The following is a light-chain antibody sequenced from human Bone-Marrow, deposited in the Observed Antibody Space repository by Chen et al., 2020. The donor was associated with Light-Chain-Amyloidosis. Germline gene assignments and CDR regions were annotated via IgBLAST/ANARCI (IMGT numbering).Light chain of an antibody. CDR1: SGSIATNY. V-gene: IGLV6-57*01. CDR2: EDD. CDR3: QSYQGSSQGV. J-gene: IGLJ3*02. Sequence: NFMLSQTHSVSDSPGKTVLISCTRSSGSIATNYVQWYQQRPGSSPTTVIYEDDQRPSGVPDRFSGSIDRSSNSASLTISGLKTEDEADYYCQSYQGSSQGVFGGGTKLTVL.